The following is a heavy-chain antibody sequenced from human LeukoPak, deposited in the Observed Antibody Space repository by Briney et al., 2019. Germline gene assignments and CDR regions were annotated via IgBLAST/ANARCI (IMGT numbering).Heavy chain of an antibody. CDR1: GFTFSSYG. J-gene: IGHJ4*02. CDR2: ISYDGSNK. D-gene: IGHD4-17*01. V-gene: IGHV3-30*18. Sequence: PGRSLGLSCAASGFTFSSYGMHWVRQAPGKGLEWVAVISYDGSNKYYADSVKGRFTISRDNSKNTLYLQMNSLRAEDTAVYYCAKDRDYGDYVSAGDYWGQGTLVTVSS. CDR3: AKDRDYGDYVSAGDY.